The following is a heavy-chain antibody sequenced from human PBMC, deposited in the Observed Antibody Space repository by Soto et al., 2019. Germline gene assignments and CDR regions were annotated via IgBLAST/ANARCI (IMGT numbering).Heavy chain of an antibody. Sequence: PSETLSLTCTVSGGSISSGGYYWSWIRQHPGKGLEWIGYVYYSGTTYYNPSLKSRVIISVDTSKNQFSLKLSSVTAADTAVYYCATETDDYGYFQHWGQGTLVTVSS. D-gene: IGHD4-17*01. CDR2: VYYSGTT. CDR3: ATETDDYGYFQH. V-gene: IGHV4-31*03. CDR1: GGSISSGGYY. J-gene: IGHJ1*01.